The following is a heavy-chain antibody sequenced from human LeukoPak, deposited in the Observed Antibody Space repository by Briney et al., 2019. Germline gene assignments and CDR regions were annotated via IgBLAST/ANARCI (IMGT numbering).Heavy chain of an antibody. Sequence: ASETLSLTCTVSGGSISSGGYYWSWIRQHPGKGLEWIGYIYYSGSTYYNPSLKGRVTISVDTSKNQFSLKLSSVTAADTAVYYCARTSYSSSWYYFDYWGQGTLVTVSS. CDR3: ARTSYSSSWYYFDY. J-gene: IGHJ4*02. CDR2: IYYSGST. CDR1: GGSISSGGYY. V-gene: IGHV4-31*03. D-gene: IGHD6-13*01.